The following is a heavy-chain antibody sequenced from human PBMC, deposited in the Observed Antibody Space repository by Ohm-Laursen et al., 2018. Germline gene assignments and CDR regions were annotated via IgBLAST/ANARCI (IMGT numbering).Heavy chain of an antibody. CDR2: LSVSGAST. CDR3: AKGGKGYDFWSGWPGYYYYGMDV. J-gene: IGHJ6*02. CDR1: GFTFTNYA. D-gene: IGHD3-3*01. Sequence: SLRLSCAASGFTFTNYALGWVRQAPGKRLEWVSALSVSGASTYFADSVKGRFTISRDNSKNTLYLQMNSLRAEDTAVYYCAKGGKGYDFWSGWPGYYYYGMDVWGQGTTVTVSS. V-gene: IGHV3-23*01.